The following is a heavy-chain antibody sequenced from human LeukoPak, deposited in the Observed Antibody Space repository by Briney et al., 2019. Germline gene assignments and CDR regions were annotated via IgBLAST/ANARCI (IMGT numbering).Heavy chain of an antibody. CDR2: INNDGSSR. D-gene: IGHD3/OR15-3a*01. V-gene: IGHV3-74*01. J-gene: IGHJ4*02. Sequence: GGSLRLSCAVSGFIFSNYRMQWVRQAPGKGLVWVSHINNDGSSRNYAESVKGRLTISRDNAKNTLYLQMNSLRAEDTAVYYCARESWAGFDYWGQGTLVTVSS. CDR3: ARESWAGFDY. CDR1: GFIFSNYR.